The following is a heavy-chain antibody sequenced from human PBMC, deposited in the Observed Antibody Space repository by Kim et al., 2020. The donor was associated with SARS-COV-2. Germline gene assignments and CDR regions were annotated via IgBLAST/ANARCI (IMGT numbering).Heavy chain of an antibody. Sequence: ASVKVSCKTSGYTFTKYAMNWVRQAPGQGLQWMGWINTNTGNPTYGQGFTGRFVFSLDKSVNTTYLEISGLRTDDSATYFCARGWPDNGESHSPGQWGQGTLVTVSS. CDR2: INTNTGNP. J-gene: IGHJ4*02. CDR1: GYTFTKYA. CDR3: ARGWPDNGESHSPGQ. V-gene: IGHV7-4-1*02. D-gene: IGHD4-17*01.